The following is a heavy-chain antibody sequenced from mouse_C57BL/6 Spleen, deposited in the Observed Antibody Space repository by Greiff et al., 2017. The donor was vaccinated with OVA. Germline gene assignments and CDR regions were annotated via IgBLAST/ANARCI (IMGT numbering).Heavy chain of an antibody. J-gene: IGHJ2*01. V-gene: IGHV1-53*01. D-gene: IGHD1-1*01. CDR1: GYTFTSYW. Sequence: VQLQQPGTELVKPWASVKLSCKASGYTFTSYWMHWVKQRPGQGLEWIGNINPSNGGTNYNEKFKSKATLTVDTSSSTAYMQLSSLTSEDSAVDYCARSNYSSSGFGFDYWGQGTTLTVSS. CDR3: ARSNYSSSGFGFDY. CDR2: INPSNGGT.